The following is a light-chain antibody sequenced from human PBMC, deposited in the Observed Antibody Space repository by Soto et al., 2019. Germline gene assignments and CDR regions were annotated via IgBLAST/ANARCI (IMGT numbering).Light chain of an antibody. CDR3: HHYNTYST. J-gene: IGKJ1*01. Sequence: DIQMTQSPSALSASIGDRVTITCRASQSISIWLAWYQQKPGKAPKLLIYAASSLESWVPSRFSGSGSGTEFTLTISSLQPDDFATYYCHHYNTYSTFGQGTRVDVK. CDR1: QSISIW. V-gene: IGKV1-5*03. CDR2: AAS.